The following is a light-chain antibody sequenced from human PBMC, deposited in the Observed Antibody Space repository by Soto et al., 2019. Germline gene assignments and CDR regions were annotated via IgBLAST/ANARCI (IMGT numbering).Light chain of an antibody. J-gene: IGLJ7*01. V-gene: IGLV2-23*02. CDR1: SSDVGSYKL. CDR2: EVS. Sequence: QSVLTQPASMSGSPGQSITISCTGTSSDVGSYKLVSWYQQHPGKAPKLMISEVSKRPSGISDRFSGSKSGSTASLTISGLQAEDEADYYCCSYAGTSTHTVFGGGTQLTVL. CDR3: CSYAGTSTHTV.